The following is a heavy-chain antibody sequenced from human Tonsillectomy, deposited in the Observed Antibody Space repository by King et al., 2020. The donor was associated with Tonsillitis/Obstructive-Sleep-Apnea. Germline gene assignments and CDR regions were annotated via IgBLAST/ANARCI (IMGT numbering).Heavy chain of an antibody. J-gene: IGHJ3*02. CDR2: IKQDGSVK. CDR3: ARDDGYCNTTRCYDAFDI. D-gene: IGHD2-2*01. CDR1: GFTFSNYW. V-gene: IGHV3-7*04. Sequence: VQLVESGGGLVQPGGSLRLSCAASGFTFSNYWMTWVRQAPGKGLEWVANIKQDGSVKHYVDSAEARFTSSGDNAKNSLHLQMNSLRAEDTAVYYCARDDGYCNTTRCYDAFDIWGQGTKVTVST.